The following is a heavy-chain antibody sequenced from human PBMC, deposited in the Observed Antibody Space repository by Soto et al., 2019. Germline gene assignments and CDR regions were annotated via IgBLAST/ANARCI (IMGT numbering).Heavy chain of an antibody. D-gene: IGHD3-10*01. Sequence: QVQLLEPGGGLVKPGGSLRLSCAASGLTFSDCYMNWIRQAPGKGLEWVSYISSSGSSINYAGSVKGRFTISRDNAKNSLYLQMNSLRAEDTAMYYCARVRFGEWGYAMDGWGQGTTVTVSS. CDR3: ARVRFGEWGYAMDG. CDR2: ISSSGSSI. J-gene: IGHJ6*02. V-gene: IGHV3-11*01. CDR1: GLTFSDCY.